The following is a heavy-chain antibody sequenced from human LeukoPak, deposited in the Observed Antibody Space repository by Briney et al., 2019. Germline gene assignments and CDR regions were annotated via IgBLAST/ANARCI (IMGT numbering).Heavy chain of an antibody. Sequence: GGSLRLSCAASGFTFSSYGMHWVRQAPGKGLEWVAVISYDGSNKYYADSVKGRFTISRDNSKNTLYLQMNSLRAEDTAVYYCARDGYNYFDYWGQGTLVTVSS. CDR1: GFTFSSYG. J-gene: IGHJ4*02. V-gene: IGHV3-30*19. CDR3: ARDGYNYFDY. D-gene: IGHD5-24*01. CDR2: ISYDGSNK.